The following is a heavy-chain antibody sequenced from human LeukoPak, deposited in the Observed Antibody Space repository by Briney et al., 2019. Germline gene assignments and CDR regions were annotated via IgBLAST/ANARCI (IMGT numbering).Heavy chain of an antibody. J-gene: IGHJ6*02. CDR3: ARRVAYSSGWFDYYGMDV. V-gene: IGHV1-8*01. D-gene: IGHD6-19*01. CDR1: GYTFTSYD. CDR2: MNPNSGNT. Sequence: ASVKVSCKASGYTFTSYDINWVRQATGQGLEWMGWMNPNSGNTGYAQKFQGGVTMTRNTSISTAYMELSSLRSEDTAVYYCARRVAYSSGWFDYYGMDVWGQGTTVTVSS.